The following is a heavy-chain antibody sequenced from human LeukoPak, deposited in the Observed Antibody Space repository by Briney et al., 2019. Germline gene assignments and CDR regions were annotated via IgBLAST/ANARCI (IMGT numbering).Heavy chain of an antibody. V-gene: IGHV3-33*01. CDR3: ARDLNLPDAFDV. J-gene: IGHJ3*01. CDR2: VWYDGGNK. Sequence: GGSLRLSCAASGFTFSAYGMHWVRQAPGKGLEWVAVVWYDGGNKYYADSVKGRFTVSRDNSKNTLYLQMSSLRVEDTALYYCARDLNLPDAFDVWGQGTMVTVSS. D-gene: IGHD1-14*01. CDR1: GFTFSAYG.